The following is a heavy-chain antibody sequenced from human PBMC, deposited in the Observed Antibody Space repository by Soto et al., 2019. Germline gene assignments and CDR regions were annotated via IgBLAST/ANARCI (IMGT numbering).Heavy chain of an antibody. CDR3: ARVPGVVVSADDAFDI. Sequence: QVQLQESGPGLVKPSGTLSLTCAVSGGSVSSSNWWSWVRQSPGKGLEWMVEIYHSGSAHYNPPPKSRASISLYKSKNQFSLRLTSVTAADTAVYYCARVPGVVVSADDAFDIWGPGTRVIVSS. CDR2: IYHSGSA. CDR1: GGSVSSSNW. J-gene: IGHJ3*02. V-gene: IGHV4-4*02. D-gene: IGHD2-21*02.